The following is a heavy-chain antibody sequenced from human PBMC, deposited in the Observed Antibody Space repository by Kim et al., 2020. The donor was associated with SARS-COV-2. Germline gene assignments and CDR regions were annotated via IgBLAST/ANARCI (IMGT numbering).Heavy chain of an antibody. D-gene: IGHD3-10*01. V-gene: IGHV3-23*01. CDR3: AKDEMVRGVLGYY. J-gene: IGHJ4*02. Sequence: YADSVKGRFTISRDNSKNTLYLQMNSLRAEDTAVYYCAKDEMVRGVLGYYWGQGTLVTVSS.